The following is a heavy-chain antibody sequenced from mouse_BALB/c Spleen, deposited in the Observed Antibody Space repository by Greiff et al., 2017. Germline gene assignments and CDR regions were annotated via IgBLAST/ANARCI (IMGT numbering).Heavy chain of an antibody. J-gene: IGHJ3*01. V-gene: IGHV5-6*01. D-gene: IGHD6-1*01. CDR1: GFTFSSYG. CDR3: ARPPFCECDVGWFAY. CDR2: ISSGGSYT. Sequence: EVQVVESGGDLVKPGGSLKLSCAASGFTFSSYGMPWVRQTPDKGLEWVGTISSGGSYTYYPDSLKGRFTISRDTAKNTLYLKMSILKTEDTAMYYCARPPFCECDVGWFAYWGQGTMVTVSA.